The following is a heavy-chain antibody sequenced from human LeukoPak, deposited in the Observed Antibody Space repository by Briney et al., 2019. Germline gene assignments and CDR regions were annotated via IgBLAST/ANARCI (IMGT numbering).Heavy chain of an antibody. CDR1: GYTFTSHY. CDR2: IHPSAGNP. J-gene: IGHJ4*02. D-gene: IGHD6-13*01. CDR3: ARDCSSTACQGPVLDF. Sequence: ASVKVSCKASGYTFTSHYVHWVRQAPGQGLEWMGIIHPSAGNPRSTENFKGRVTMTRDTSTSTVYLELRSLTSQDTAVYYCARDCSSTACQGPVLDFWGQGTLVTVSS. V-gene: IGHV1-46*01.